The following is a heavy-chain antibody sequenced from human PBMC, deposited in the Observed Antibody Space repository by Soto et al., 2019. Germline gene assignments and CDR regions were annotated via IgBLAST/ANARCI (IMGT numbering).Heavy chain of an antibody. V-gene: IGHV4-59*01. D-gene: IGHD6-19*01. Sequence: SETLSLTCTVSGDSFSDYYWNWIRQVPGKGLEWIGFVFHSATTSYNPSLKTRVAISDDTSKKQFSLRLTSVTAADTAIYYCARGHYSSGWPIDHWGQGILVTVSS. CDR1: GDSFSDYY. J-gene: IGHJ4*02. CDR2: VFHSATT. CDR3: ARGHYSSGWPIDH.